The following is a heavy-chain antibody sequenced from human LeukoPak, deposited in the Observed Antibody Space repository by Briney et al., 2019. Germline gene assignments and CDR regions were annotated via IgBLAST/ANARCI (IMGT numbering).Heavy chain of an antibody. CDR2: INHSGST. V-gene: IGHV4-34*01. D-gene: IGHD2-2*01. CDR1: GGSFSGYY. Sequence: SETLSLTCAVYGGSFSGYYWSWIRQPPGKGLEWIGEINHSGSTSYNPSLKSRVTISVDTPKNQFSLKLSSVTAADTAVYYCAREEGSIVVVPAARVADWFDPWGQGTLVTVSS. J-gene: IGHJ5*02. CDR3: AREEGSIVVVPAARVADWFDP.